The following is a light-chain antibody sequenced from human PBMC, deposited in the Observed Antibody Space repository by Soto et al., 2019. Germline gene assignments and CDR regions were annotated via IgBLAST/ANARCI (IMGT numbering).Light chain of an antibody. CDR3: CSSTGSDTFV. CDR2: DVS. J-gene: IGLJ1*01. V-gene: IGLV2-11*01. CDR1: SSDVGGYNY. Sequence: QSALTQPRSVSGSPGQSVTISCTGTSSDVGGYNYVSWYQQYPGKAPRLIIYDVSQRPSGVPDRFSGSKSGNTASLTISGLQAEDEADYSCCSSTGSDTFVFGTGTKVTVL.